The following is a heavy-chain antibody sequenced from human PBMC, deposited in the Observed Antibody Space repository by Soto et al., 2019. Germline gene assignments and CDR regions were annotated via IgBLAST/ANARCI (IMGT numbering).Heavy chain of an antibody. CDR1: GGSFSGYY. CDR2: INHSGST. V-gene: IGHV4-34*01. CDR3: ARGGGRRFDY. Sequence: SETLSLTCAVYGGSFSGYYWSWIRQPPGKGLEWIGEINHSGSTNYNPSLKSRVTISVDTSKNQFSLKLSSVTAADTAVYYCARGGGRRFDYWGQGTLVTVSS. J-gene: IGHJ4*02.